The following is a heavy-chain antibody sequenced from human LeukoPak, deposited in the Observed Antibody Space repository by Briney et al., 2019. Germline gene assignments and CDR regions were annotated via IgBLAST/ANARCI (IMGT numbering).Heavy chain of an antibody. CDR2: IKQDGSEK. CDR3: ARGSSASWHLYFDL. V-gene: IGHV3-7*04. CDR1: GFTFTTHW. Sequence: PGGSLRLSCAASGFTFTTHWMSWVRQAPGKGLEWVASIKQDGSEKYYVDSVKGQFSISRDNAKNSLYLQMNGLRAEDTAVYYCARGSSASWHLYFDLWGRGTLVTVSS. D-gene: IGHD3-10*01. J-gene: IGHJ2*01.